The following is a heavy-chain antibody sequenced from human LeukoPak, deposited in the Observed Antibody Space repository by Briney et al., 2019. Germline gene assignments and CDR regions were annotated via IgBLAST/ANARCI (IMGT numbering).Heavy chain of an antibody. CDR3: ARDSSGYDPLLDAFDI. D-gene: IGHD5-12*01. CDR2: ISAYNGAT. J-gene: IGHJ3*02. CDR1: DFPFNNYG. Sequence: ASVKVSCKASDFPFNNYGFNWVRQAPGQGLEWMGWISAYNGATIYAQKVQGRVTMTTDTSTTTAYMELRSLRSEDTAVYYCARDSSGYDPLLDAFDIWGQGTMVTVSS. V-gene: IGHV1-18*01.